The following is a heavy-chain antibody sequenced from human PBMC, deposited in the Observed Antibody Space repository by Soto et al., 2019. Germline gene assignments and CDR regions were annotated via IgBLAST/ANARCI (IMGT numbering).Heavy chain of an antibody. CDR2: IRNKANSYTT. CDR1: LFTFSDHY. J-gene: IGHJ5*02. V-gene: IGHV3-72*01. CDR3: ASGTFSLP. Sequence: PGWSLRLSCTASLFTFSDHYMYWVRQAPGKGLEWFGRIRNKANSYTTDYAASVQGRFTISRDDSKNSLYLQMNSLKTEDTAMYYCASGTFSLPWGQGTLVTVSS. D-gene: IGHD3-3*02.